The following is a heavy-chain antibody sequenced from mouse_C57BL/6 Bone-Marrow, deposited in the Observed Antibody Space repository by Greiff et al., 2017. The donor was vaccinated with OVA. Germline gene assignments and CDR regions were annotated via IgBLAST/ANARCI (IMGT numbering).Heavy chain of an antibody. J-gene: IGHJ1*03. CDR1: GYTFTDYN. Sequence: VQLQQSGPELVKPGASVKIPCKASGYTFTDYNMDWVKQSHGKSLEWIGDINPKNGGTFYNQKFKGKATLTVDKSSSTAYMELHSLTSEDTAVSYCARRRYYYGSSYGNWYFDVWGTGTTVTVSS. CDR3: ARRRYYYGSSYGNWYFDV. V-gene: IGHV1-18*01. D-gene: IGHD1-1*01. CDR2: INPKNGGT.